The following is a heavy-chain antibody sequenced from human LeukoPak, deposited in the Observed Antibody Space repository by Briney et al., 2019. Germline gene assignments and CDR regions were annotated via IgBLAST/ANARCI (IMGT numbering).Heavy chain of an antibody. J-gene: IGHJ4*02. CDR3: AKDLWFGELSNGFDY. Sequence: TGGSLRLSCAASGFTFSSYAMTWVRQAPGKGLEWVSGISWNSGSIGYADSVKGRFTISRDNAKNSLYLQMNSLRAEDTALYYCAKDLWFGELSNGFDYWGQGTLVTVSS. CDR2: ISWNSGSI. D-gene: IGHD3-10*01. CDR1: GFTFSSYA. V-gene: IGHV3-9*01.